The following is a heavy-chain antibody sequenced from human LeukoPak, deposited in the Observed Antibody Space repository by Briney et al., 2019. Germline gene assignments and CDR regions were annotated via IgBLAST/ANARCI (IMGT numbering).Heavy chain of an antibody. J-gene: IGHJ6*02. CDR2: ISWNSGSI. CDR1: GFTFDDYA. V-gene: IGHV3-9*01. Sequence: GGSLRLSCAASGFTFDDYAMHGVRQVPGKGLEWVSGISWNSGSIGYGDSVKGRFTISRDNAKNSLYLQMNSLRAEDTALYYCAKDNYYDRTYGMDVWGQGTAVTVSS. D-gene: IGHD3-22*01. CDR3: AKDNYYDRTYGMDV.